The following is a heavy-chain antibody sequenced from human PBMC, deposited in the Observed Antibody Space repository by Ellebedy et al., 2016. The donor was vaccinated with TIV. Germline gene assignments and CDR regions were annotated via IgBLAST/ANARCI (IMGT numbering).Heavy chain of an antibody. D-gene: IGHD2-8*02. CDR2: INTDNGYT. CDR3: ARVTGRAFDY. J-gene: IGHJ4*02. Sequence: AASVKVSCKASGYTFTTFAIHWVRQAPGQRLEWMGWINTDNGYTKYSQKFHDRVTITRDTSATTAYMEVSSLTSEDAAVYFCARVTGRAFDYWGQGTLVTVSS. CDR1: GYTFTTFA. V-gene: IGHV1-3*04.